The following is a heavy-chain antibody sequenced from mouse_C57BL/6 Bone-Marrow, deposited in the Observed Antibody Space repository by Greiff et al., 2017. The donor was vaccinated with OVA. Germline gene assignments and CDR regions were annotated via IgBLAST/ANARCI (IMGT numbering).Heavy chain of an antibody. J-gene: IGHJ3*01. V-gene: IGHV10-3*01. CDR1: GFTFNTYA. D-gene: IGHD2-13*01. CDR2: IRSKSSNYAT. CDR3: VREGGLLFWFAY. Sequence: EVKVEESGGGLVQPKGSLKLSCAASGFTFNTYAMHWVRQAPGKGLEWVARIRSKSSNYATYYADSVKDRFTISRDDAQSMLYLQMNNLKTEDTAMYYCVREGGLLFWFAYWGQGTLVTVSA.